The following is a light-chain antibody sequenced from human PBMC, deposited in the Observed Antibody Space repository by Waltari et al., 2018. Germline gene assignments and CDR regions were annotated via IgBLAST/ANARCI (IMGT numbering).Light chain of an antibody. J-gene: IGKJ2*01. V-gene: IGKV4-1*01. CDR3: QQYYSTPYT. CDR1: QSVLKSPQNNNY. CDR2: WAF. Sequence: DIVMTQSPDSLAVSLGERATINCRSSQSVLKSPQNNNYLAWYQQKPGQPPKLLIYWAFTRESGVPDRFSGGGSGTDFTLTIDSLQAEDVAVYYCQQYYSTPYTFGQGPSWRSN.